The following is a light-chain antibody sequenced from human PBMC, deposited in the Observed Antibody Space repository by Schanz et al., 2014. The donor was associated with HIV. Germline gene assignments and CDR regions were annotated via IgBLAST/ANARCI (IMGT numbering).Light chain of an antibody. CDR3: QYYGSPPWT. J-gene: IGKJ1*01. Sequence: EIVMTQSPATLSVSPGERAALSCRASQSVSSNLAWYQQKPGQAPRLLIYGASSRATGIPDRFSGSASGTDFTLTISRVEPEDYAVYYCQYYGSPPWTFGQGTRVDVK. CDR2: GAS. V-gene: IGKV3-20*01. CDR1: QSVSSN.